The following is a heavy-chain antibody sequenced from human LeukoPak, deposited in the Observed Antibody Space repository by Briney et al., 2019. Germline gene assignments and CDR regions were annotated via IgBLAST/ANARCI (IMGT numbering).Heavy chain of an antibody. CDR1: GFTFSSYA. V-gene: IGHV3-23*01. CDR2: IVASGGST. D-gene: IGHD1-7*01. J-gene: IGHJ5*02. Sequence: GGSLRLSCAASGFTFSSYAMTWVRQAPGKGLEWVSAIVASGGSTYYADSVKGRFTTSRDNSKNTLYLQVNSLRAEDTAVYYCAKDRDGNYPNWFDPWGQGTLVTVSS. CDR3: AKDRDGNYPNWFDP.